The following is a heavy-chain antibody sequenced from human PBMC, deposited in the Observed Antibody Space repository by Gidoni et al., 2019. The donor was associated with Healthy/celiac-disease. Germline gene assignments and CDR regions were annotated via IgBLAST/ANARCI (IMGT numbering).Heavy chain of an antibody. Sequence: QVQLVESGGGVVQPGRSLSLSCAASGFTFSSYGMPWVRQAPGKGLEWVAVISYDGSNKYYADSVKGRFTISRDKSKNTLYLQMNSLRAEDTAVYYCAKVGGGFDYWGQGTLVTVSS. CDR1: GFTFSSYG. CDR3: AKVGGGFDY. D-gene: IGHD3-16*01. J-gene: IGHJ4*02. V-gene: IGHV3-30*18. CDR2: ISYDGSNK.